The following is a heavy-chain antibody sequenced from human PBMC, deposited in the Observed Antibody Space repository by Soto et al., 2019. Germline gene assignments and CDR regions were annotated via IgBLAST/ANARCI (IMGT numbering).Heavy chain of an antibody. CDR3: AKGGGRSVGATNLDY. J-gene: IGHJ4*02. Sequence: EVQLLESGGGLVQPGGSLRLSGAASGFTFSSYAMSWVLQAPGQGLAWVSAISGSGGSTYYADSVKGRFTISRDNYRITLYLQMNSLRAEDTGVYYCAKGGGRSVGATNLDYWGQGTLVTVSS. V-gene: IGHV3-23*01. CDR2: ISGSGGST. CDR1: GFTFSSYA. D-gene: IGHD1-26*01.